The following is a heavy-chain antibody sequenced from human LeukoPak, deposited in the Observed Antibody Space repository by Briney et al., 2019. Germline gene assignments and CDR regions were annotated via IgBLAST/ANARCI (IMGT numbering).Heavy chain of an antibody. CDR3: AKIGSYYFDY. CDR1: GFTFSDSW. Sequence: PGGSLRLSCATSGFTFSDSWMSWVRQAPGKGLEWVSTITGSGGLTYYADSVKGRFTFSRDNSKNTLYLQMNSLRAEDTAIYYCAKIGSYYFDYWGQGTLVTVSS. D-gene: IGHD3-10*01. J-gene: IGHJ4*02. CDR2: ITGSGGLT. V-gene: IGHV3-23*01.